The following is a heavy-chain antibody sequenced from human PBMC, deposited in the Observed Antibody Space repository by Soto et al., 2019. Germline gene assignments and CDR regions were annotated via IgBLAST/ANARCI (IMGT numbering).Heavy chain of an antibody. CDR3: AKDLSSPSHYDFWSGYYIAGGY. CDR1: GFTFSSYA. Sequence: GGSLRLSCAASGFTFSSYAMSWVRQAPGKGLEWVSAISGSGGSTYYADSVKGRFTISRDNSKNTLYLQMNSLRAEDTAVYYCAKDLSSPSHYDFWSGYYIAGGYWGQGTLVTVSS. CDR2: ISGSGGST. D-gene: IGHD3-3*01. J-gene: IGHJ4*02. V-gene: IGHV3-23*01.